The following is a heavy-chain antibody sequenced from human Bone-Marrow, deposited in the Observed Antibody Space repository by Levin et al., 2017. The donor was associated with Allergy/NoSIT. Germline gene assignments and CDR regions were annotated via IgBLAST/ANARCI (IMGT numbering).Heavy chain of an antibody. V-gene: IGHV3-66*01. CDR3: ARGAGYGSGSYHFDY. CDR1: GFTVSSNY. J-gene: IGHJ4*02. D-gene: IGHD3-10*01. Sequence: GGSLRLSCAASGFTVSSNYMSWVRQAPGKGLEWVSVIYSGGSTYYADSVKGRFTISRDNSKNTLYLQMNSLRAEDTAVYYCARGAGYGSGSYHFDYWGQGTLVTVSS. CDR2: IYSGGST.